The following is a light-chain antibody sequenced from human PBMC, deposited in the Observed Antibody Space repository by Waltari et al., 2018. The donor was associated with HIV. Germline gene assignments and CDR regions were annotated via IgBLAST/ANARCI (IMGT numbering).Light chain of an antibody. CDR2: EVN. CDR1: RGNVGDHNF. Sequence: FALTQPPCASGSPGESVHISCIVSRGNVGDHNFVSWYHVHSGKSPKLINYEVNKRPAGVPDRFLGSKSDNTASLTVSGLQTEDEADYYCSSSAGSNSFYVFGTGTKVTVL. V-gene: IGLV2-8*01. J-gene: IGLJ1*01. CDR3: SSSAGSNSFYV.